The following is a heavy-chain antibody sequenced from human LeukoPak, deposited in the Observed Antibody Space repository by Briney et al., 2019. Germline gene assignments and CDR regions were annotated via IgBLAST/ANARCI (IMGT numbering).Heavy chain of an antibody. CDR1: GGSISSSSYY. V-gene: IGHV4-39*01. CDR3: ARHYDFWSGYFQKYGMDV. CDR2: IYYSGST. D-gene: IGHD3-3*01. Sequence: SETLSLTCTVSGGSISSSSYYWGWLRQPPGKGLEWIGSIYYSGSTYYNPSLKSRVTISVDTSKNQFSLKLSSVTAADTAVYYCARHYDFWSGYFQKYGMDVWGQGTTVTVSS. J-gene: IGHJ6*02.